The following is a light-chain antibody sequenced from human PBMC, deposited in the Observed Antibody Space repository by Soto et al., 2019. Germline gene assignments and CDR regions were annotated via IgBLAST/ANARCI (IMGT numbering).Light chain of an antibody. CDR2: DAS. CDR1: QDIRAW. CDR3: QQYSSYPRT. J-gene: IGKJ1*01. Sequence: PLTQSPATLSASVGDRVTVSCRACQDIRAWFAWYPQKPGEAPRLLIYDASTLKSGVPSRISGSGSGTDFTLTISSLQPDDFATYFRQQYSSYPRTFGQGTKVDIK. V-gene: IGKV1-5*01.